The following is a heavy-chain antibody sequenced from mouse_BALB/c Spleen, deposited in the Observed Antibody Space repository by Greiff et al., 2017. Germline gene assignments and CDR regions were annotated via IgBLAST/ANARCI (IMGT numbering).Heavy chain of an antibody. CDR3: ARSGGYGNPYAMDY. V-gene: IGHV1-7*01. Sequence: VQLVESGAELAKPGASVKMSCKASGYTFTSNWMHWVKQRPGQGLEWIGYINPSTGYTEYNQKFKDKATLTADKSSSTAYMQLSSLTSEDSAVYYCARSGGYGNPYAMDYWGQGTSVTVSS. CDR2: INPSTGYT. J-gene: IGHJ4*01. D-gene: IGHD2-10*02. CDR1: GYTFTSNW.